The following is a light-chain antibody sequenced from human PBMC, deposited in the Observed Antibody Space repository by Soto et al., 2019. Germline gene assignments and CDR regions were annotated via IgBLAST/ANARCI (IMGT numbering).Light chain of an antibody. CDR2: AAS. CDR3: QQSYSARHT. Sequence: DTQMTQSPSSLSASVGDRVTITCRASQNVDISLNWYQQKPGKAPKLLMYAASSLQSGVPSRFSGSGSGTDFTLTITSLQPEDFATYDCQQSYSARHTFGQGTKLEIK. CDR1: QNVDIS. V-gene: IGKV1-39*01. J-gene: IGKJ2*01.